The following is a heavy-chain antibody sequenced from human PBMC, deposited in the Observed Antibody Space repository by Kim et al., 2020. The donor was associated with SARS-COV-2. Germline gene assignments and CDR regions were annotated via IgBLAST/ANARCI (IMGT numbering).Heavy chain of an antibody. CDR1: GGSISSGGYY. CDR3: ARYCSSTSCYPGFDY. V-gene: IGHV4-31*03. CDR2: IYYSGST. D-gene: IGHD2-2*01. J-gene: IGHJ4*02. Sequence: SETLSLTCTVSGGSISSGGYYWSWIRQHPGKGLEWIGYIYYSGSTYYNPSLKSRVTISVDTSKNQFSLKLSSVTAADTAVYYCARYCSSTSCYPGFDYWGQGTLVTVSS.